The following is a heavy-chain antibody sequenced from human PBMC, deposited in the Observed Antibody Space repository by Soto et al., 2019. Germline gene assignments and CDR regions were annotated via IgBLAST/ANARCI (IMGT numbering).Heavy chain of an antibody. V-gene: IGHV3-49*04. CDR1: GFTFGDYA. D-gene: IGHD6-19*01. CDR2: IRSKAYGGTT. J-gene: IGHJ4*02. Sequence: PGGSLRLSCAASGFTFGDYAMSWVRQAPGKGLEWVGFIRSKAYGGTTEYAASVKGRFTISRDDSKGIAYLQMNSLKTEDTAVYYCARDADSSGLHYWGQGILVTVSS. CDR3: ARDADSSGLHY.